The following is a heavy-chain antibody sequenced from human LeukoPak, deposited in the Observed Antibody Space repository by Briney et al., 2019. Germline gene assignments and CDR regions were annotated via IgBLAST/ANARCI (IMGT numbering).Heavy chain of an antibody. Sequence: SVKVSCKASGGTFSSYAISWVRQAPGQGLEWMGGIIPIFGTANYAQKFQGRVTITADESTSTAYMELSSLRSEDTAVYYCATQARHFDWLLFPDYYFDYWGQGTLVTVSS. V-gene: IGHV1-69*13. CDR2: IIPIFGTA. CDR3: ATQARHFDWLLFPDYYFDY. D-gene: IGHD3-9*01. J-gene: IGHJ4*02. CDR1: GGTFSSYA.